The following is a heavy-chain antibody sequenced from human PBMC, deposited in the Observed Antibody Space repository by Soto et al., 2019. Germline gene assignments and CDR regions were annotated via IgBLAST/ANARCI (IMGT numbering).Heavy chain of an antibody. CDR1: GGSISSGDYY. Sequence: SETLSLTCTVSGGSISSGDYYWGWIRQPPGKGLEWIGYIYYSGSTYYNPSLKSRVTISVDTSKNQFSLKLSSVTAADTAVYYGAREAPGSRWFDPWCQGTRVTVVS. CDR2: IYYSGST. J-gene: IGHJ5*02. V-gene: IGHV4-30-4*01. CDR3: AREAPGSRWFDP. D-gene: IGHD6-13*01.